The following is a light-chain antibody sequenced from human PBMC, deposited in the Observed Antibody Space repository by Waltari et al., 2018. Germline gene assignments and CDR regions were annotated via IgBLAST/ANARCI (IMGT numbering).Light chain of an antibody. J-gene: IGKJ4*01. Sequence: DIQMTQSPSSLSASVGDRVTITCRASQDISNSLAWFQQKPGKARKSLIYAASSLQSGVPSKFSGSGSGTDFSLTISSLQPEDFATYYCQQYNSYPRTFGGGTKVEIK. V-gene: IGKV1-16*02. CDR2: AAS. CDR1: QDISNS. CDR3: QQYNSYPRT.